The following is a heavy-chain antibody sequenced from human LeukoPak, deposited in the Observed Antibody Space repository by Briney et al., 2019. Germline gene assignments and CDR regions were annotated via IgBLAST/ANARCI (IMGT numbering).Heavy chain of an antibody. CDR3: PKSRGAQQTPPPHKDSPHNLKKPRNAPFPPDRGPGPPPRQAFILLGDPPETQQLILPNL. CDR2: SHYSGST. J-gene: IGHJ1*01. V-gene: IGHV4-59*08. CDR1: GGPISSYY. D-gene: IGHD1-1*01. Sequence: SETLSLTCTVSGGPISSYYWSWIRQPPGKGLEWIGYSHYSGSTKYNPSLKSRVTISVDTSKTQFSLKLSSVTAADTAVYYCPKSRGAQQTPPPHKDSPHNLKKPRNAPFPPDRGPGPPPRQAFILLGDPPETQQLILPNLGGQGTL.